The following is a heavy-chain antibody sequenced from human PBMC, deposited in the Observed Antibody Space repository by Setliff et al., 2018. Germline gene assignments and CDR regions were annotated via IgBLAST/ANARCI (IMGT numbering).Heavy chain of an antibody. J-gene: IGHJ4*02. CDR2: FHPYSGHT. CDR1: GGTFSSYA. CDR3: VRQDILTSYYMFDY. Sequence: AASVKVSCKASGGTFSSYAIDWVRQAPGQGLEWMGRFHPYSGHTNYAQNFQGRVTMTMDASITTVYMELSRLTSDDTAVYYCVRQDILTSYYMFDYWGQGTLVTVSS. V-gene: IGHV1-2*06. D-gene: IGHD3-9*01.